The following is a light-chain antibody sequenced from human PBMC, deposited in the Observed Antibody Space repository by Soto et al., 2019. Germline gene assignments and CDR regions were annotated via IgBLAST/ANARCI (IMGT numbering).Light chain of an antibody. CDR2: AAS. CDR3: QQSYSTPFP. CDR1: QSISSY. V-gene: IGKV1-39*01. J-gene: IGKJ3*01. Sequence: DIQMTQSPSSLSASVGDRVTITCRASQSISSYLNWYQQNPGKAPKLLIYAASNLQSGVTSRFSGSGSGTDFTLTISSLQPEDFATYYCQQSYSTPFPFGPGTKVHIQ.